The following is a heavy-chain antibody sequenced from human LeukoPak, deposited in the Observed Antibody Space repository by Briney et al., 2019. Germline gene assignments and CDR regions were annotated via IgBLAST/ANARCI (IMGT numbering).Heavy chain of an antibody. CDR2: IGPHSTFT. D-gene: IGHD2/OR15-2a*01. CDR3: VREGEGPLSKDFDY. CDR1: GFTFTDHY. J-gene: IGHJ4*02. Sequence: ASVKVSCKSFGFTFTDHYIHGVRQAPGQGLEWMGYIGPHSTFTSSPQEFQGRVTMTRDTSMTTAYMELTRLTSDDTAVYYCVREGEGPLSKDFDYWGQGTLVTASS. V-gene: IGHV1-2*02.